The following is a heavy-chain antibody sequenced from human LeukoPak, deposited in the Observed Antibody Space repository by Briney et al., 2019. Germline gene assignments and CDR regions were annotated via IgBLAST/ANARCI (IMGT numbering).Heavy chain of an antibody. Sequence: SQTLSLTCTVSGGSISSGSYYWSWVRQPAGKGLEWIGRIYTSGSTNYNPSLKSRVTISVDTSKNQFSLKLSSVTAADTAVYYRARDGLSNFDYWGQGILVTVSS. V-gene: IGHV4-61*02. CDR3: ARDGLSNFDY. CDR1: GGSISSGSYY. CDR2: IYTSGST. D-gene: IGHD2/OR15-2a*01. J-gene: IGHJ4*02.